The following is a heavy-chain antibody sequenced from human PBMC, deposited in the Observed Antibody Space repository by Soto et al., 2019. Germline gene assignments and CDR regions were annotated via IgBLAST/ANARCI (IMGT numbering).Heavy chain of an antibody. V-gene: IGHV1-3*05. CDR3: ARFTDVDYRGSRFDP. CDR1: GYTFTSYA. J-gene: IGHJ5*02. D-gene: IGHD4-4*01. Sequence: QVQLVQSGAEEKKPGASVKVSCKASGYTFTSYAIHWVRQAPGQRLEWMGWINAGHGNTKYSQKFQGRDIITRDTSXXTAAMELSSLRSEDTAVYYCARFTDVDYRGSRFDPWGQGTLVTVSS. CDR2: INAGHGNT.